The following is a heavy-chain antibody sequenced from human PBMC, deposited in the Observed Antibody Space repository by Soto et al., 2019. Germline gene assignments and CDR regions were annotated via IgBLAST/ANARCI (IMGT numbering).Heavy chain of an antibody. D-gene: IGHD3-16*01. CDR1: GFTFSSYG. CDR3: AKDLGLDY. J-gene: IGHJ4*02. CDR2: ISYNGNNK. Sequence: LRLSCAASGFTFSSYGIHWVRQAPGKGLEWVAVISYNGNNKYYADSVKGRFTISRDNSKNTLYLQMNSLRPEDTAVYYCAKDLGLDYWGQGTLVTVSS. V-gene: IGHV3-30*18.